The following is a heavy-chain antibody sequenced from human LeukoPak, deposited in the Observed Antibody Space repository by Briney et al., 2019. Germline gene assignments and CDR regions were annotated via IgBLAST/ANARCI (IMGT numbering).Heavy chain of an antibody. Sequence: GGSLRLSCAASGFTFSSYAMSWVRQAPGKGLEWVSAISGSGGSTYYADSVKGRFTISRDNSKNKLYLQMNSLRAEDTAVYYCASLGGSTSCCDAFDIWGQGTMVTVSS. CDR1: GFTFSSYA. D-gene: IGHD2-2*01. V-gene: IGHV3-23*01. J-gene: IGHJ3*02. CDR3: ASLGGSTSCCDAFDI. CDR2: ISGSGGST.